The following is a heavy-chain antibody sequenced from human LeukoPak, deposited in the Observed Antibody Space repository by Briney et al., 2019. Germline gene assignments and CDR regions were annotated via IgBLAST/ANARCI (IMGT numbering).Heavy chain of an antibody. CDR3: ARYRVRGMVVAASPHNWFDP. D-gene: IGHD2-15*01. CDR1: GGSISSGGYY. Sequence: SQTLSLTCTVSGGSISSGGYYWSWIRQPPGKGLKWIGYTYYSGSTNYNPSLKSRVTISVDTSKNQFSLKLSSVTAADTAVYYCARYRVRGMVVAASPHNWFDPWGQGTLVTVSS. CDR2: TYYSGST. V-gene: IGHV4-61*08. J-gene: IGHJ5*02.